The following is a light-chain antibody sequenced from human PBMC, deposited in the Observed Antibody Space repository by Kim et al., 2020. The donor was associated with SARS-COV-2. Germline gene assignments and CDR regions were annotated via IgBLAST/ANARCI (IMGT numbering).Light chain of an antibody. CDR3: QQYGTSPGLT. J-gene: IGKJ4*01. V-gene: IGKV3-20*01. CDR2: GTF. Sequence: EIVLTQSPGTLSLSPGERVTLSCRASQSVSSSYLAWYQQKPGQAPRLFIYGTFSRAIGIPDRFSGSGSGTDFSLTISRLEPEDFGVYYCQQYGTSPGLTFGGGTKVDIK. CDR1: QSVSSSY.